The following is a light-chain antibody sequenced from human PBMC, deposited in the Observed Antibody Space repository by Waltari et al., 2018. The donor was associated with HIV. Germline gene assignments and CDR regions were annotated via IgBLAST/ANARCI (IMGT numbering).Light chain of an antibody. CDR1: SSYVGGYAL. Sequence: QSAPTQSASGSGSPGPAITISCPRTSSYVGGYALVSCYQQHPGKAPQLMIFDVRNRPSGVSNRFSGSKSGNTASLTISGLQAEDEADYYCSSYTSSSALDVVFGGWTKLTVL. J-gene: IGLJ2*01. V-gene: IGLV2-14*03. CDR3: SSYTSSSALDVV. CDR2: DVR.